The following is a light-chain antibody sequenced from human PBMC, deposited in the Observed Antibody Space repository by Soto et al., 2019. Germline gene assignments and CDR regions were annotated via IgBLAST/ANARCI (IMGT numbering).Light chain of an antibody. Sequence: QSVLTQPASVSGSPGQSVTISCTGTRSDVGGYSYVSWYQHHPSEAPKLIIFDVTYRPSGVSNRFSGSKSGNTASLTISGLQAEDEADYYCSSYTSSTTLDVVFGGGTKVTVL. V-gene: IGLV2-14*03. CDR1: RSDVGGYSY. CDR2: DVT. CDR3: SSYTSSTTLDVV. J-gene: IGLJ2*01.